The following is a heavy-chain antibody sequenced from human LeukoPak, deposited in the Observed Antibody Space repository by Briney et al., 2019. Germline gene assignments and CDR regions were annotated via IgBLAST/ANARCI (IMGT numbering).Heavy chain of an antibody. J-gene: IGHJ4*02. Sequence: GGSLRLSCAASGFTFSSYCMNWVRQAPGKGLEWVSSITSSTNYIYYADSVKGRFTISRDDAKNTLYLQMNSLRAEYTAVYYCARDTNYYDCSAYYSGADFDYWAQGTLVTVSS. CDR3: ARDTNYYDCSAYYSGADFDY. D-gene: IGHD3-22*01. CDR1: GFTFSSYC. CDR2: ITSSTNYI. V-gene: IGHV3-21*04.